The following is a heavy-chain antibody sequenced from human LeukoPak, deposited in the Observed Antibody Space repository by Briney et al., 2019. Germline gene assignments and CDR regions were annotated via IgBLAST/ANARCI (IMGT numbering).Heavy chain of an antibody. V-gene: IGHV3-30*18. Sequence: GGSLRLSCAASGFTFSSYGMHWVRQAPGKGLEWGAVIAYDGSNKYYADSVKGRFIISRDNYKNTLYLQMNSLRAEDTAVYYCAKDVGIAVAPDAFDIWGQGTMVTVSS. CDR2: IAYDGSNK. CDR1: GFTFSSYG. CDR3: AKDVGIAVAPDAFDI. D-gene: IGHD6-19*01. J-gene: IGHJ3*02.